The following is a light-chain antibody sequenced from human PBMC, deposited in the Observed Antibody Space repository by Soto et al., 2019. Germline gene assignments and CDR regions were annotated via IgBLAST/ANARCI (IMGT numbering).Light chain of an antibody. CDR3: QQSYSTPIT. Sequence: DIQMTQSPSSLSASVGDRVTITCRASQTISNFLNWYQQKPGKGPNLLIYTASSLQSGVPSRFSGSGSGTYFTLTISSLQPEDAATYYCQQSYSTPITFGQGTRLEIK. V-gene: IGKV1-39*01. CDR1: QTISNF. J-gene: IGKJ5*01. CDR2: TAS.